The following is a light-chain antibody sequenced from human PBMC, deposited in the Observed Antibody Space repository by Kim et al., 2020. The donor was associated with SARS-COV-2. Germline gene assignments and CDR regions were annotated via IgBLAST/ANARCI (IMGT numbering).Light chain of an antibody. CDR2: KAS. CDR3: QQYTSYFYT. Sequence: DIQMTQSPSIVSASIGDTVTISCRASQSIGSSLAWYQQKPGTAPKLLISKASSLESGVPSRFSGSGSGTHFTLTISSLQPDDFGTYYCQQYTSYFYTFGQGTKLEI. J-gene: IGKJ2*01. V-gene: IGKV1-5*03. CDR1: QSIGSS.